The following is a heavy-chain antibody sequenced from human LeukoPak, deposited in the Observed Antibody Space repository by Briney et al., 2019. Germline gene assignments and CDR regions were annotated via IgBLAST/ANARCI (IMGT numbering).Heavy chain of an antibody. D-gene: IGHD1-26*01. Sequence: PSQTLSLTCTVSGDSISSDNYYWSWIRQPPGKGLEWIGYIYYSGSTNYNPSLKSRVTISVDTSKNQFSLKLSSVTAADTAVYYCARDESGSYKNWGQGTLVTVSS. CDR3: ARDESGSYKN. V-gene: IGHV4-61*01. CDR2: IYYSGST. J-gene: IGHJ4*02. CDR1: GDSISSDNYY.